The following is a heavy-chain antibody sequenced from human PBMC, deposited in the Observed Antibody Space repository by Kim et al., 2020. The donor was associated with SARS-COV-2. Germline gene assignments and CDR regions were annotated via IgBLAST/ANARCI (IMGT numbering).Heavy chain of an antibody. Sequence: GGSLRLSCAASGFTFSSYAMTWVRQVPGKGLERVSAVSGSAVSTYYADAVKGRFTISRDNSKNTLYLQMNSLRAEDTAVYYCAKGYYGSTNGIDVWGQGTTVTVSS. V-gene: IGHV3-23*01. CDR1: GFTFSSYA. D-gene: IGHD3-10*01. CDR2: VSGSAVST. CDR3: AKGYYGSTNGIDV. J-gene: IGHJ6*02.